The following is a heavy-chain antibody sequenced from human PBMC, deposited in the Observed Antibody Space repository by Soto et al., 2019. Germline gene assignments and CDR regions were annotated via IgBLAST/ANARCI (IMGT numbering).Heavy chain of an antibody. J-gene: IGHJ6*03. CDR3: AGEYSSSSCYYYYYMDV. CDR1: GGSISSGGYY. V-gene: IGHV4-31*03. CDR2: IYYSGST. Sequence: QVQLQESGPGLVKPSQTLSLTCTVSGGSISSGGYYWSWIRQHPGKGLEWIGYIYYSGSTYYNPSLKSRVTISVDTAKNQFSLKLSSVTAADTAVYYCAGEYSSSSCYYYYYMDVWGKGTTVTVSS. D-gene: IGHD6-6*01.